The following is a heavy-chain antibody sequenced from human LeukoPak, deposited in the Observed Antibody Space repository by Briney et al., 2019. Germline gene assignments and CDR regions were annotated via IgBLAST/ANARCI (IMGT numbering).Heavy chain of an antibody. CDR1: GGSISSSSYY. CDR3: AREEYDYVWGSYRHIDY. J-gene: IGHJ4*02. CDR2: SYYSGST. Sequence: SETLSLTCTVSGGSISSSSYYWGWLRQPPGKGLEWIGSSYYSGSTNYNPSLKSRVTISVDTSKNQFSLKLSSVAAADTAVYYCAREEYDYVWGSYRHIDYWGQGTLVTVSS. V-gene: IGHV4-39*07. D-gene: IGHD3-16*02.